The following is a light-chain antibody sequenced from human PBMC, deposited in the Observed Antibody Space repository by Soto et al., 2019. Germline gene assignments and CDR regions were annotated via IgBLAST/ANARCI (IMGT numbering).Light chain of an antibody. Sequence: EIVMTQSPATLSLSPGERASLSCRASQSLSNKLAWYQQKPGQAPRLLIYGASTRATDIPVRFSAGGSGTEFTLTLSSLQSEDFAVYYCQQYDNWPLTFGGGTKV. CDR2: GAS. V-gene: IGKV3-15*01. CDR1: QSLSNK. J-gene: IGKJ4*01. CDR3: QQYDNWPLT.